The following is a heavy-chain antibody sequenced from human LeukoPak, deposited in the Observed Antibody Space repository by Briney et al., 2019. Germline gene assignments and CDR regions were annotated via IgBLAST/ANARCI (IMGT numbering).Heavy chain of an antibody. D-gene: IGHD4-17*01. V-gene: IGHV4-34*01. Sequence: SETLSLTCAVYGGSFSGYYWSWIRQPPGKGLEWIGEINHSGSTNYNPSLKSRVTISVDTPKNQFSLKLSSVTAADTAVYYCARGRYGDYYYYYGMDVWGQGTTVTVSS. CDR1: GGSFSGYY. CDR3: ARGRYGDYYYYYGMDV. J-gene: IGHJ6*02. CDR2: INHSGST.